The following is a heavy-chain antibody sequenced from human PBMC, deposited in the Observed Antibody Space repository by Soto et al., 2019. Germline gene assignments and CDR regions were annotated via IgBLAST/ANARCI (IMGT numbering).Heavy chain of an antibody. CDR2: IYYSGST. Sequence: SETLSLTCTVSGGSISSSSYYWGWIRQPPGKGLEWIGSIYYSGSTYYNPSLKSRVTISVDTSKNQFSLKLSSVTAADTAVYYCAGAYYDFWSGYYGYWGQGTLVTVSS. D-gene: IGHD3-3*01. V-gene: IGHV4-39*01. CDR3: AGAYYDFWSGYYGY. J-gene: IGHJ4*02. CDR1: GGSISSSSYY.